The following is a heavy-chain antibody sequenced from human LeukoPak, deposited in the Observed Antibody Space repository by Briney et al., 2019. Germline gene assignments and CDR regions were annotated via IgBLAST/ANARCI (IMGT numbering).Heavy chain of an antibody. CDR1: GFTFSSFA. CDR2: LSATYTGGST. Sequence: SGGSLRLSCTASGFTFSSFAMSWVRQSPGKGLEWVSSLSATYTGGSTYYADSVKGRFTVSRDTPKNTVYLQMNSLRAEDTALYHCARESRSIAARPLDYWGQGTLVTVSS. J-gene: IGHJ4*02. V-gene: IGHV3-23*01. CDR3: ARESRSIAARPLDY. D-gene: IGHD6-6*01.